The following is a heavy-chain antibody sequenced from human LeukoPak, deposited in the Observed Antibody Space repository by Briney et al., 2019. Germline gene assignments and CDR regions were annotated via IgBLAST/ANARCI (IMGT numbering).Heavy chain of an antibody. CDR2: IWDNGKNQ. V-gene: IGHV3-33*01. D-gene: IGHD2-15*01. Sequence: PGGSLRLSCAASGFTFSIHGMHWVRQAPGKGLEWVAVIWDNGKNQYYADSVKGRFSISRDNSKNTLYLQMNTLRVEDTAVYYCARGCCSGGNCRRNKMDWFDPWGQGTPVTVSS. CDR1: GFTFSIHG. CDR3: ARGCCSGGNCRRNKMDWFDP. J-gene: IGHJ5*02.